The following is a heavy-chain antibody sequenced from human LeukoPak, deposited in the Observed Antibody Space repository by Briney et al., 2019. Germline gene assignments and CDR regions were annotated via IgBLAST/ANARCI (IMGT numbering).Heavy chain of an antibody. J-gene: IGHJ4*02. CDR1: GFTFSSYW. D-gene: IGHD2-2*01. V-gene: IGHV3-74*01. Sequence: GGSLRLSCAASGFTFSSYWMHWVRQAPGKGLVWVSSINSDGGSTSYAHSVKGRFTISRDNAKNTLYLQMNSLRAEDTAVYYCARVLGTTSLIDYWGQGTLVTVSS. CDR3: ARVLGTTSLIDY. CDR2: INSDGGST.